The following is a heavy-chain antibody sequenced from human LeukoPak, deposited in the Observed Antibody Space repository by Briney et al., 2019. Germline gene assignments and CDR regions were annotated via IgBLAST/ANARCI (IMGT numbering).Heavy chain of an antibody. CDR1: GFTFNTYT. CDR2: MNLDGSEK. CDR3: ARDDGFSCYSY. J-gene: IGHJ4*02. D-gene: IGHD3/OR15-3a*01. V-gene: IGHV3-7*01. Sequence: GGSLRLSCAASGFTFNTYTMNWVRQAPGKGLEWVANMNLDGSEKYYVDSVKGRFIISRDNAKNSLYLQMNSLTAEDTAIYYCARDDGFSCYSYWGQGTLVTVSS.